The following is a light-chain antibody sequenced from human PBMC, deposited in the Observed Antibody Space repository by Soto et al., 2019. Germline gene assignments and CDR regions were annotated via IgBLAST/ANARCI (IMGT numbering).Light chain of an antibody. Sequence: DIQMTQSPSTLSASVGDRVTITCRASQSITNWLAWYQQKPGKAPKLLIYDASSLESGVPSRFSGSGSGTEFTLTISSLQPDDFAAYYCQQYQSLPFTFGPGTTVHIK. CDR3: QQYQSLPFT. CDR1: QSITNW. V-gene: IGKV1-5*01. J-gene: IGKJ3*01. CDR2: DAS.